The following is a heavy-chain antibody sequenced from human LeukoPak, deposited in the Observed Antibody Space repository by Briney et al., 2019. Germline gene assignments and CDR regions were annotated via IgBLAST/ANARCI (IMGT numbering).Heavy chain of an antibody. CDR1: GDSASSNSVA. V-gene: IGHV6-1*01. Sequence: SQTLSLTCAISGDSASSNSVAWNWIRQSPSRGLEWLGRTSYRSKWYNDYAVSVKSRITINPDTSKNQFSLQLNSVTPEDTAVYYCARVVVVAATSYYDGMDVWGQGTTVTVSS. J-gene: IGHJ6*02. D-gene: IGHD2-15*01. CDR2: TSYRSKWYN. CDR3: ARVVVVAATSYYDGMDV.